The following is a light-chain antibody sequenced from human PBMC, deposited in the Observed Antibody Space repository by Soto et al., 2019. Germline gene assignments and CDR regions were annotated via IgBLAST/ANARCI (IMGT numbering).Light chain of an antibody. Sequence: QYVLTQPASVSGSPGQSITISCTGTSSDVGGYNYVSWYQQYPGKAPKLMIYDVSNRPSGVSNRFPGSKSGNTASLTISGLQAVDEADYYCSSYTISNTLVFGSGTKVTVL. V-gene: IGLV2-14*01. CDR3: SSYTISNTLV. CDR2: DVS. CDR1: SSDVGGYNY. J-gene: IGLJ1*01.